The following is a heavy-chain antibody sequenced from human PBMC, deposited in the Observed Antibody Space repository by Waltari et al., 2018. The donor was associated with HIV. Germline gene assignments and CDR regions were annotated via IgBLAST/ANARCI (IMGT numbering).Heavy chain of an antibody. J-gene: IGHJ2*01. V-gene: IGHV3-33*01. Sequence: QVQLVESGGGVVQPGRSLRLSCAASGFTFSSYGMHWVRQAPGKELEWVALIRDDGSSEYYPDSVKGRFTISRDNSRNTLYLEMKSLRAEDTAVYYCARSHYRLPRAGPTWYFNLWGRGTLVTVSS. D-gene: IGHD4-4*01. CDR3: ARSHYRLPRAGPTWYFNL. CDR2: IRDDGSSE. CDR1: GFTFSSYG.